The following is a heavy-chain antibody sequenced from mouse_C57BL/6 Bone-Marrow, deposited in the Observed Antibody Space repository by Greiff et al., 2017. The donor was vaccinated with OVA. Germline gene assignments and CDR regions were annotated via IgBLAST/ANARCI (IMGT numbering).Heavy chain of an antibody. Sequence: VQLQQPGAELVKPGASVKVSCKASGYTFTSYWMHWVKQRPGQGLEWIGRINPSDSDTNYNQKFKGKATLTVDKSSSTAYMQLSSLTSEDSAVYYCAIDDGYYNYYAMDYWGQGTSVTVSS. D-gene: IGHD2-3*01. CDR1: GYTFTSYW. CDR2: INPSDSDT. J-gene: IGHJ4*01. CDR3: AIDDGYYNYYAMDY. V-gene: IGHV1-74*01.